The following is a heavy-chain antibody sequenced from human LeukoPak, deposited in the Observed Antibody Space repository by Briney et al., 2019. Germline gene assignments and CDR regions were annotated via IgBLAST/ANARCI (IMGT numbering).Heavy chain of an antibody. CDR3: ATPLLYRSGSYYNAVFDY. Sequence: ASVKVSCKASGYTFTNYYMHWVRQAPGQGLEWMGVINPSGGSTSYAQKFQGRVTMTRDTSTSTVYMELSSLRSEDTAVFYCATPLLYRSGSYYNAVFDYWGQGTLVTVSS. V-gene: IGHV1-46*01. J-gene: IGHJ4*02. CDR1: GYTFTNYY. CDR2: INPSGGST. D-gene: IGHD3-10*01.